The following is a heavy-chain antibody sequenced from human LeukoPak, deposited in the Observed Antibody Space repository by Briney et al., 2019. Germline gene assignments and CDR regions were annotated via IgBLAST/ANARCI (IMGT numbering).Heavy chain of an antibody. CDR3: ARVGCSGGSCAYFQH. CDR1: GGSISGYY. Sequence: PSETLSLTCTVSGGSISGYYWSWIRQPPGKGLEWIGYIYYSGSTNYSPSLKSRITISVDTSKNQFSLKLSSVTAADTAVYYCARVGCSGGSCAYFQHWGQGTLVTVSS. V-gene: IGHV4-59*01. D-gene: IGHD2-15*01. J-gene: IGHJ1*01. CDR2: IYYSGST.